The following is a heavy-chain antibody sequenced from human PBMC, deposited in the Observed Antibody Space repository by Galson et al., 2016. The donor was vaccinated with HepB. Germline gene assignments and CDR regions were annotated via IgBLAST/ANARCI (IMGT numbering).Heavy chain of an antibody. D-gene: IGHD5-12*01. V-gene: IGHV3-23*01. J-gene: IGHJ6*02. CDR3: ANLRGGYSGPRYYDYYTGMDV. Sequence: SLRLSCAASGFAFSSYAMSWVRQAPGKGLEWVSAISDSGRTTYYTDSVKGRFTISRDNSRNTLHLQMNSLTAEDTAIYYCANLRGGYSGPRYYDYYTGMDVWGQWTTVTVSS. CDR2: ISDSGRTT. CDR1: GFAFSSYA.